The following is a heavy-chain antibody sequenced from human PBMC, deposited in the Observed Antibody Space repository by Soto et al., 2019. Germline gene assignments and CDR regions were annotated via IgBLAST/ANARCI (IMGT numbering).Heavy chain of an antibody. CDR1: GYTFSDYA. CDR3: VRCYCSVGSCYACLHFDL. V-gene: IGHV1-18*01. J-gene: IGHJ2*01. D-gene: IGHD2-15*01. Sequence: QVQLVQSGGEVKKPGASVKVSCQASGYTFSDYAISWVRQAPGQGLEWMGWISASTRNTDQAQNFQGRVIMTLDTSTNTAYMELRSRRSDDTAVYYCVRCYCSVGSCYACLHFDLWGRGTLVTVSS. CDR2: ISASTRNT.